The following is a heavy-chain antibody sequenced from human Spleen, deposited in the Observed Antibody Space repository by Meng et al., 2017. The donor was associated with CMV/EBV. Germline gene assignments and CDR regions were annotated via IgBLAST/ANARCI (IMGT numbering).Heavy chain of an antibody. D-gene: IGHD2-15*01. Sequence: GGSLRLSCAASGFTFSSDGMHWVRQAPGKGLEWVAFIRYDGSNKYYADSVKGRFTISRDNSKNTLYLQMNSLRAEDTAVYYCAKGGPPSFRYCSGGGCYSAFDYWGQGTLVTVSS. CDR3: AKGGPPSFRYCSGGGCYSAFDY. CDR1: GFTFSSDG. CDR2: IRYDGSNK. V-gene: IGHV3-30*02. J-gene: IGHJ4*02.